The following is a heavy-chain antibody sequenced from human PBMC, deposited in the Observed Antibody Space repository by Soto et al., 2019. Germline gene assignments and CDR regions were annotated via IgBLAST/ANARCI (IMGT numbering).Heavy chain of an antibody. D-gene: IGHD3-9*01. CDR3: ARERGYDILTGYYDPYYFDY. CDR1: GYTFTSYG. Sequence: GASVKVCCKDSGYTFTSYGMSWVRQAPRQGLEWMGWISAYNGNTNYAQRLQGRVTMTTDTSTSTAYMELRSLRSDDTAVYYCARERGYDILTGYYDPYYFDYWGQGTLVTVSS. CDR2: ISAYNGNT. V-gene: IGHV1-18*01. J-gene: IGHJ4*02.